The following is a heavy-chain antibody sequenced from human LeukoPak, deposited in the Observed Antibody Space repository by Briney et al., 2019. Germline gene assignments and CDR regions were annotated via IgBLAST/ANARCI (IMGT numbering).Heavy chain of an antibody. J-gene: IGHJ6*02. CDR2: INPNSGGT. D-gene: IGHD4-17*01. CDR1: GYTFTGYY. Sequence: ASVKVSCKASGYTFTGYYMHWVRQAPGEGLERMGWINPNSGGTNYAQKFQGRDTMTRDTSISTAYMELSRLRSDDTAVYYCARDAAFPYGDYVRPHGYYYGMDVWGQGTTVTVSS. V-gene: IGHV1-2*02. CDR3: ARDAAFPYGDYVRPHGYYYGMDV.